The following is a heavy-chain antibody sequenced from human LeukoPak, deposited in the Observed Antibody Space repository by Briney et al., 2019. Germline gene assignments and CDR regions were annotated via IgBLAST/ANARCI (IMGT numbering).Heavy chain of an antibody. CDR3: ARDRKGYGGNFVGLFLPAVDAFDI. V-gene: IGHV3-74*01. Sequence: PGGSLRLSCAASGFTFSSYWMHWVRQAPGKGLVWVSRINSDGSSTLYADSVKGRFSISRDNAKNTLYLQMNSLRAEDTAVYYCARDRKGYGGNFVGLFLPAVDAFDIWGQGTMVTVSS. CDR1: GFTFSSYW. CDR2: INSDGSST. J-gene: IGHJ3*02. D-gene: IGHD4-23*01.